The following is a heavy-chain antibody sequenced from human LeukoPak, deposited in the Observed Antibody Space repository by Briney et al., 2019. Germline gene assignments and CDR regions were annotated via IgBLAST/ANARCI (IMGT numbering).Heavy chain of an antibody. J-gene: IGHJ6*02. CDR1: GGTFSSYA. Sequence: SVKVSCKASGGTFSSYAISWVRQAPGQGLEWMGRIIPILGIANYAQKFQGRVTITADKSTSTAYMELSSLRSEDTAVYYCAKSYSSSWFPRGNYYYGMDVWGQGTTVTVSS. V-gene: IGHV1-69*04. CDR2: IIPILGIA. D-gene: IGHD6-13*01. CDR3: AKSYSSSWFPRGNYYYGMDV.